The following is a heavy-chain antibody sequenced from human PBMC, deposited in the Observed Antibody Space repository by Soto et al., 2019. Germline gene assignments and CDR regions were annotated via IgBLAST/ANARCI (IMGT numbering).Heavy chain of an antibody. J-gene: IGHJ6*04. Sequence: EVQLVESGGGLVQPGGSLRLSCAASGFTVSSKYMTWVRQAPGKGLEWVSLIQSGGTTYYADSVKGRFTISRDTSESTLHLQMDSRRVEDTAVYYCARDDVRCDGGRCYGILLDVWGRGTTVTVSS. CDR3: ARDDVRCDGGRCYGILLDV. V-gene: IGHV3-66*01. CDR2: IQSGGTT. CDR1: GFTVSSKY. D-gene: IGHD2-15*01.